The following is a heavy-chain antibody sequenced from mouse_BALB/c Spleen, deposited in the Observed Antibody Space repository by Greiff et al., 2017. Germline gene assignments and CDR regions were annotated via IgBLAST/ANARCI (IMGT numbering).Heavy chain of an antibody. J-gene: IGHJ3*01. CDR1: GFTFSDYY. CDR3: ARAAYYRYDWFAY. Sequence: EVKLMESGGGLVKPGGSLKLSCAASGFTFSDYYMYWVRQTPEKRLEWVATISDGGSYTYYPDSVKGRFTISRDNAKNNLYLQMSSLKSEDTAMYYCARAAYYRYDWFAYWGQGTLVTVSA. V-gene: IGHV5-4*02. CDR2: ISDGGSYT. D-gene: IGHD2-14*01.